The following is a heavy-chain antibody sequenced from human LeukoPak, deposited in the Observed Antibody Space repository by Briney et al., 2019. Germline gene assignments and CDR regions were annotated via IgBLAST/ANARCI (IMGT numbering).Heavy chain of an antibody. CDR3: AKGSYYDQIPESDY. Sequence: GGSLRLSCVASGFTFNNYGMQWVRQGPGKGLEWVAVISYDGSNKYYADSVKGRFTISRDNSKNTLYVQMNSLRPEDTAVYYCAKGSYYDQIPESDYWGQGTLVTVSS. CDR2: ISYDGSNK. D-gene: IGHD3-22*01. J-gene: IGHJ4*02. CDR1: GFTFNNYG. V-gene: IGHV3-30*18.